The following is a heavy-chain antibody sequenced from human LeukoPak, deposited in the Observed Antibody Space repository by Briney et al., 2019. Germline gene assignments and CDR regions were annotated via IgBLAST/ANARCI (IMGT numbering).Heavy chain of an antibody. CDR1: SGFA. CDR2: INGRGDDT. Sequence: GESLRLSCAAFSGFAMSWVRQAPGKGLEWVSAINGRGDDTYYPDSVKGRFTISRDNSNNTLHLQINSLRAEDTAVYYCAKGHRSSSSDSWGQGILVTVSS. CDR3: AKGHRSSSSDS. D-gene: IGHD6-19*01. J-gene: IGHJ5*02. V-gene: IGHV3-23*01.